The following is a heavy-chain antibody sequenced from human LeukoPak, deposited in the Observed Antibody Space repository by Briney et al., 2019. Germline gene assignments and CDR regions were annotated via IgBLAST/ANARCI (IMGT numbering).Heavy chain of an antibody. CDR3: ARQGRGYGGNSDY. Sequence: SQTLSLTCTVSGGSISSGGYYWTWIRQPPGKGLEWIGYIYYSGSTNYNPSLKSRVTISVDTSKNQFSLKLSSVTAADTAVYYCARQGRGYGGNSDYWGQGTLVTVSS. J-gene: IGHJ4*02. D-gene: IGHD4-23*01. V-gene: IGHV4-61*08. CDR2: IYYSGST. CDR1: GGSISSGGYY.